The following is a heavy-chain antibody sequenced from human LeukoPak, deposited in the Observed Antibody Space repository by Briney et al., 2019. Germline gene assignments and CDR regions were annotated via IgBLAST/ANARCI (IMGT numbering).Heavy chain of an antibody. J-gene: IGHJ4*02. CDR3: ARDRPYSGYDSPSDY. CDR2: ISSSSSYI. CDR1: GFTFSSYN. Sequence: GGSLRLSCAASGFTFSSYNMNWVRQAPGKGLEWVSSISSSSSYIYYADSVKGRFTISRDNAKNSLYLQMNSLRAEDTAVYYCARDRPYSGYDSPSDYWGQGTLVTVSS. V-gene: IGHV3-21*01. D-gene: IGHD5-12*01.